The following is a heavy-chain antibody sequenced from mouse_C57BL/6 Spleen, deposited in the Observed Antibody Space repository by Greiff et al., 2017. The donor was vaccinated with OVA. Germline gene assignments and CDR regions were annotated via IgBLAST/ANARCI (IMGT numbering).Heavy chain of an antibody. CDR3: ARDYEGVDY. CDR1: GYSFTGYY. J-gene: IGHJ2*01. Sequence: EVKLMESGPELVKPGASVKISCKASGYSFTGYYMNWVKQSPEKSLEWIGEINPSTGGTTYNQKFKAKATLTVDKSSSTAYMQLKSLTSEDSAVYYCARDYEGVDYWGQGTTLTVSS. CDR2: INPSTGGT. V-gene: IGHV1-42*01. D-gene: IGHD1-1*01.